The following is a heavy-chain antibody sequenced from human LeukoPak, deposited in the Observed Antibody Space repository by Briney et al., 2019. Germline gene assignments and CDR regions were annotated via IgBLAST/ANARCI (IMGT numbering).Heavy chain of an antibody. CDR3: AILRISYGSGSCFDY. Sequence: SETLSLTCTVSGGSISSGSYYWSWIRQPAGKGLEWIGRIYTSGSTNYNPSLKSRVTISVDTSKNQFSLKLSSVTAADTAVYYCAILRISYGSGSCFDYWGQGTLVTVSS. CDR2: IYTSGST. V-gene: IGHV4-61*02. D-gene: IGHD3-10*01. J-gene: IGHJ4*02. CDR1: GGSISSGSYY.